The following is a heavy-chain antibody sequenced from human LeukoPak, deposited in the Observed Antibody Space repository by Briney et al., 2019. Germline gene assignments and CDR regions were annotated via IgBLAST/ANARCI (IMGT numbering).Heavy chain of an antibody. V-gene: IGHV3-23*01. J-gene: IGHJ4*02. CDR2: ISGSGDYT. Sequence: GESLRLSCAASGFTFSSYAISWVRQAPGKGLEWVSAISGSGDYTYYADSVRGRFTISRDNSKTTLFLQMNSLRAEDTALYYCAKGRDLLNYFDYWGQGTLVTVSS. D-gene: IGHD1-26*01. CDR3: AKGRDLLNYFDY. CDR1: GFTFSSYA.